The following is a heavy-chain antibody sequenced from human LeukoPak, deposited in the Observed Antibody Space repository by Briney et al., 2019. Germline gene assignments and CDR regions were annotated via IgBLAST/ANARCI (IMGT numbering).Heavy chain of an antibody. CDR2: ISAYNGNT. Sequence: GASVKVSCKASGYTFTSYGISWVRQAPGQGLEWMGWISAYNGNTNYAQKLQGRVTMTTDTSTSTAYMELRSLRSDGTAVYYCARDSPFDSGYYYVAGSDFDYWGQGTLVTVSS. CDR1: GYTFTSYG. CDR3: ARDSPFDSGYYYVAGSDFDY. D-gene: IGHD3-22*01. J-gene: IGHJ4*02. V-gene: IGHV1-18*01.